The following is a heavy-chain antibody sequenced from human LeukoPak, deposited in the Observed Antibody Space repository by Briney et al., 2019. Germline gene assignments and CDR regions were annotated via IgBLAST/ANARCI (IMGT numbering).Heavy chain of an antibody. D-gene: IGHD1-26*01. CDR3: AKKGAVGPTTGNYFDS. CDR1: GFTFSSYG. Sequence: GGTLRLSCAASGFTFSSYGMSWVRQAPGKGLEWASGISGSGGRTYYADFVKGRFTISRDNSKNTLFLQMNSLRDEDTAVYYCAKKGAVGPTTGNYFDSRGQGTLVTVSS. V-gene: IGHV3-23*01. CDR2: ISGSGGRT. J-gene: IGHJ4*02.